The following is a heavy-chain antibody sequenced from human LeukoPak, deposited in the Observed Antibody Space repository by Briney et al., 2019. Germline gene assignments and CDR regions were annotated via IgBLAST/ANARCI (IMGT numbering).Heavy chain of an antibody. J-gene: IGHJ5*02. CDR2: INHSGGT. CDR1: RGSFSDYY. Sequence: SETLSLTCAVYRGSFSDYYWSWIRQPPGKGLEWIGEINHSGGTNYNPSLKSRVTISVDTSKNQVSLKLRSVTATDTAVYYCARGDGWKDVPRENWSDPWGQGTPVTVSS. V-gene: IGHV4-34*01. CDR3: ARGDGWKDVPRENWSDP. D-gene: IGHD1-1*01.